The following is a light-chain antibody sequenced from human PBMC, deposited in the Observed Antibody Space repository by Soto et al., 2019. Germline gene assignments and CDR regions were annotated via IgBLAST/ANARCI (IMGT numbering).Light chain of an antibody. CDR3: QQYGYSPIT. Sequence: EMVLTQSPGTLSLSPGERATLSCRASQSVSSSHLAWYQHKPGQAPRLRIYAASSRDTGSPDRFSGGGSGTDFTLTNSRLEPEDFAVYYCQQYGYSPITFGQGTRLEIK. V-gene: IGKV3-20*01. CDR2: AAS. J-gene: IGKJ5*01. CDR1: QSVSSSH.